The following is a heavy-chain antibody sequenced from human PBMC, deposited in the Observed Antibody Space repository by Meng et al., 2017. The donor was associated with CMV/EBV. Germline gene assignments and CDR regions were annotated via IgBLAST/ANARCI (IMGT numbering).Heavy chain of an antibody. V-gene: IGHV3-30*02. CDR1: GFTFSSYG. D-gene: IGHD1-14*01. Sequence: GESLKISCAASGFTFSSYGMHWVRQAPGKGLEWVAFIRYDGSNKYYADSVKGRFTISRDNSKNTLYLQMNSLRAEDTAVYYCAKDPACKTGPYYFDYWGQGTLVTVSS. CDR3: AKDPACKTGPYYFDY. CDR2: IRYDGSNK. J-gene: IGHJ4*02.